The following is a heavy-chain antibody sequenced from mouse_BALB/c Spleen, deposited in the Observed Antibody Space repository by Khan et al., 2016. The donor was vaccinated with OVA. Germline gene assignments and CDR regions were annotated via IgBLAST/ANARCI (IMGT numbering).Heavy chain of an antibody. CDR3: TRWTYFTMDY. CDR1: GYIFTSYW. J-gene: IGHJ4*01. V-gene: IGHV1S22*01. Sequence: LQQSGSELVRPGASVKLSCKASGYIFTSYWMHWVKQRPGQGLEWIGNIYPGSGSTTYDEKFKGKATLTIDTSSSTVYMQLSSLTSEDSAVYYCTRWTYFTMDYWGQGTSGTGSA. CDR2: IYPGSGST.